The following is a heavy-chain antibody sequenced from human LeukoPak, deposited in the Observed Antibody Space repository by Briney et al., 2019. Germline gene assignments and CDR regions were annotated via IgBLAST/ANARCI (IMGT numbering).Heavy chain of an antibody. CDR2: IYYSGST. V-gene: IGHV4-61*01. CDR1: GGSISSSSYY. CDR3: ARATYYDFWSGYSEYCFDY. Sequence: SETLSLTCTVSGGSISSSSYYWSWIRQPPGKGLEWIGYIYYSGSTNYNPSLKSRVTISVDTSKNQFSLKLSSVTAADTAVYYCARATYYDFWSGYSEYCFDYWGQGTLVTVSS. J-gene: IGHJ4*02. D-gene: IGHD3-3*01.